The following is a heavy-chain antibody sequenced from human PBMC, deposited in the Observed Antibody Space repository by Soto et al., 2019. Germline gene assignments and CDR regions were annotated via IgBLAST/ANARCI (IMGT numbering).Heavy chain of an antibody. V-gene: IGHV1-3*01. Sequence: ASVKVSCKASGYTFTSYAMHWVRQAPGRRLEWMGWINAGNGNTKYSQKFQGRVTITRDTSASTAYMELSSLRSEDTAVYYCARVPVLRFLDAFDIWGQGTMVTVSS. J-gene: IGHJ3*02. CDR1: GYTFTSYA. D-gene: IGHD3-3*01. CDR2: INAGNGNT. CDR3: ARVPVLRFLDAFDI.